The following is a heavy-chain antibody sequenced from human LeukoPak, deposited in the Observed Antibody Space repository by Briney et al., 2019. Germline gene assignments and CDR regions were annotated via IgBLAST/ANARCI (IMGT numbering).Heavy chain of an antibody. V-gene: IGHV4-4*09. CDR3: ARQGAVDI. CDR2: IYSSGSA. Sequence: KPSETLSLTCPVSGDSISSYYWSWIRQPPGKGLEWIGFIYSSGSANYSPSLKSRVTMSVDMSKNQFSLKLRSVTAADTTVYYCARQGAVDIWGQGTMVIVSS. J-gene: IGHJ3*02. CDR1: GDSISSYY.